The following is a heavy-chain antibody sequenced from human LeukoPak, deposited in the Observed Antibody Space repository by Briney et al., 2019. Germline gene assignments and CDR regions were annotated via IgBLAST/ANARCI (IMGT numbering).Heavy chain of an antibody. CDR2: IIPIFGTA. J-gene: IGHJ6*03. CDR3: ARESGRRNSFRGGTYYYYMDV. V-gene: IGHV1-69*06. CDR1: GGTFSSYA. D-gene: IGHD1-26*01. Sequence: ASVKVSCKASGGTFSSYAISWVRQAPGQGLEWMGGIIPIFGTANYAQKFQGRVTITADKSTSTAYMELSSLRSEDTAVYYCARESGRRNSFRGGTYYYYMDVWGKGTTVTVSS.